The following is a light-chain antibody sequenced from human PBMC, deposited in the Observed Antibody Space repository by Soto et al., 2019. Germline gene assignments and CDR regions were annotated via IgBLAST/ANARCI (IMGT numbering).Light chain of an antibody. CDR1: SSDVGTYDL. J-gene: IGLJ3*02. CDR3: CSYAGSGTLV. CDR2: EVT. V-gene: IGLV2-23*02. Sequence: QLVLTQPASVSGSPGQSITISCTGTSSDVGTYDLVSWFQHHPGKAPKLMIYEVTKRPSGVSNRFSGSKSGNTASLTISGLQAEDEADYYCCSYAGSGTLVFGGGTKLTVL.